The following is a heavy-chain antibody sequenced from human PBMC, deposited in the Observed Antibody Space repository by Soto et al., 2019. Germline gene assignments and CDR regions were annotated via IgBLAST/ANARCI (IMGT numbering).Heavy chain of an antibody. CDR1: GYSFTKYW. Sequence: PGESLKISCKGSGYSFTKYWIGWVRQMPGKGLDWMGIIYPGDSETRYSPSFQGQVTISADKSISTAYLQWSSLKASDTAMYYCARHSGRFGDWFDPWGQGTLVTVSS. CDR2: IYPGDSET. CDR3: ARHSGRFGDWFDP. J-gene: IGHJ5*02. D-gene: IGHD3-10*01. V-gene: IGHV5-51*01.